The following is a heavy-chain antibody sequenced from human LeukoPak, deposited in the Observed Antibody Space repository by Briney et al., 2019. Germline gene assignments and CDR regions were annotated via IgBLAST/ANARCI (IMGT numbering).Heavy chain of an antibody. Sequence: GGSLRLSCAASGFTFSDYWMHWVRQAPGKGLVWVSRIKSDGGLTNYADSVKGRFTISRDNTKNTLYLQLNSLRAEDTAVYYCARTFYGNFDYWGQGTLVTVSS. CDR1: GFTFSDYW. D-gene: IGHD2/OR15-2a*01. CDR3: ARTFYGNFDY. V-gene: IGHV3-74*01. J-gene: IGHJ4*02. CDR2: IKSDGGLT.